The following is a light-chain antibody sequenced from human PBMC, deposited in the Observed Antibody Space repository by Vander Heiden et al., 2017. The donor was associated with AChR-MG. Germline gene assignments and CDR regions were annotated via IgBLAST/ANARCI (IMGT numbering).Light chain of an antibody. J-gene: IGLJ3*02. V-gene: IGLV1-44*01. CDR3: AAWDDSLNGLWV. CDR2: SNN. Sequence: QSVLTQPHSASGTPGQRVTISCSGSSSNLGSNTVNWYQQLPGTAPKLLIYSNNQRPSGVPDRFSGSKSGTSASLAISGLQSEDEADYYCAAWDDSLNGLWVFGGGTKLTVL. CDR1: SSNLGSNT.